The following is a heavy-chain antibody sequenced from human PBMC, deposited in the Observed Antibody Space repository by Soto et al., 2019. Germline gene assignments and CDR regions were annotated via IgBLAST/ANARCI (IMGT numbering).Heavy chain of an antibody. CDR3: ARDADRDSSGWSAIIYYYYYGMDV. CDR1: GYTFTSYG. D-gene: IGHD6-19*01. Sequence: ASVKVSCKASGYTFTSYGISWVRQAPGQGLEWMGWISAYNGNTNYAQKLQGRVTMTTDTSTSTAYMELRSLRSDDTAVYYCARDADRDSSGWSAIIYYYYYGMDVWGQGTTVTVSS. CDR2: ISAYNGNT. V-gene: IGHV1-18*01. J-gene: IGHJ6*02.